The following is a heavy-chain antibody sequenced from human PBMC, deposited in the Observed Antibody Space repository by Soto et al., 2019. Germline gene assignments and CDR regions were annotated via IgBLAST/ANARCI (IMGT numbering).Heavy chain of an antibody. V-gene: IGHV1-3*01. J-gene: IGHJ4*02. CDR3: AREGPELWYYFES. CDR1: GYTFTRYS. D-gene: IGHD1-26*01. CDR2: INAGNGNT. Sequence: GASVKVSCKASGYTFTRYSIHWVRQAPGQRLEWMGWINAGNGNTKYSQKFQGRVTITRDTSASTAYMELSSLRSEDTAVYYCAREGPELWYYFESWCQGTRVNVAS.